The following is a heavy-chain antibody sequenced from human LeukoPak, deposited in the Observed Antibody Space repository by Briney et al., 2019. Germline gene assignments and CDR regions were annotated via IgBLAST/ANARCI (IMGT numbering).Heavy chain of an antibody. CDR1: GYTFAKYW. V-gene: IGHV5-51*01. J-gene: IGHJ4*02. CDR2: MYPGDSDT. D-gene: IGHD6-19*01. CDR3: ARRVAVAGRFDY. Sequence: GESLKISCQASGYTFAKYWIGWVRQMPGKGLEWMGIMYPGDSDTRYSPSFQGQVTISADKSISTAYLQWSSLKASDTAMYYCARRVAVAGRFDYWGQGTLVTVSS.